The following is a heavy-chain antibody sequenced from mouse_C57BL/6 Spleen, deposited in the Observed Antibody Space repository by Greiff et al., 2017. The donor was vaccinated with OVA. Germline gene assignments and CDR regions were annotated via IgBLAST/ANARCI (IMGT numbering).Heavy chain of an antibody. CDR1: GYTFTSYW. J-gene: IGHJ3*01. CDR3: ARKGDYDDWFAY. CDR2: IDPSDSDT. V-gene: IGHV1-52*01. D-gene: IGHD2-4*01. Sequence: VQLQQPGAELVRPGSSVKLSCKASGYTFTSYWMHWVKQRPIQGLEWIGNIDPSDSDTHYNQKFKDKATLTVDKSSSTAYMQLSSLTSEDSAVYDSARKGDYDDWFAYWGQGTLVTVSA.